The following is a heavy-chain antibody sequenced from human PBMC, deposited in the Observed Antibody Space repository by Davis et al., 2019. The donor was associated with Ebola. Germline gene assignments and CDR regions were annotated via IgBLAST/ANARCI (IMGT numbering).Heavy chain of an antibody. CDR3: ARGRGYSSN. Sequence: AASVKVSCKASGYTFTSYGISWVRQAPGQGLEWMGGIIPIFGTANYAQKFQGRVTMTRDTSTSTVYMELSSLRSEDTAVYYCARGRGYSSNWGQGTLVTVSS. CDR2: IIPIFGTA. CDR1: GYTFTSYG. J-gene: IGHJ4*02. V-gene: IGHV1-69*05. D-gene: IGHD5-12*01.